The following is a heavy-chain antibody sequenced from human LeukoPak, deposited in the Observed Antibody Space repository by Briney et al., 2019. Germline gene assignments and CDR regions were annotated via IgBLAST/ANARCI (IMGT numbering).Heavy chain of an antibody. CDR1: GFSLSTSGVG. CDR3: ARILISRYGGCYFDY. D-gene: IGHD4-23*01. CDR2: IYWDDDK. V-gene: IGHV2-5*02. Sequence: SGPTLVKPTQTLTLTCTFSGFSLSTSGVGVGWIRQPPGKALEWLALIYWDDDKRYSPSLKSRLTITKDTSKNQVVLTMTNMDPVDTATYYCARILISRYGGCYFDYWGQGTLVTVSS. J-gene: IGHJ4*02.